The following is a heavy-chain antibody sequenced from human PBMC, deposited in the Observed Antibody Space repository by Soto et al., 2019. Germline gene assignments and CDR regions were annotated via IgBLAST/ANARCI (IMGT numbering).Heavy chain of an antibody. CDR1: GGSISSGGYY. J-gene: IGHJ5*02. D-gene: IGHD3-10*01. V-gene: IGHV4-31*03. Sequence: TSETLSLTCTFSGGSISSGGYYWSWIRQHPGKGLEWIGYIYYSGSTYYNPSLKSRVTISVDTSKNQFSLKLSSVTAADTAVYYCARGLSARFGGRPNNWFDPWGQGTLVTVSS. CDR3: ARGLSARFGGRPNNWFDP. CDR2: IYYSGST.